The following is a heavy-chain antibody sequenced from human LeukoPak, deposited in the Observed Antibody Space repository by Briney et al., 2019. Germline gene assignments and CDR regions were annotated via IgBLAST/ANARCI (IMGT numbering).Heavy chain of an antibody. CDR3: ARTTVVTPYYYYYMDV. CDR2: LTPIFGTA. CDR1: GDTFSSYA. D-gene: IGHD4-23*01. Sequence: SVKVSCKASGDTFSSYAISWGRKPPGQGFEWMGGLTPIFGTANYAQKVHGRVTITTDESTSTAYMELSSLRSEDTAVYYCARTTVVTPYYYYYMDVWGKGTTVTVSS. V-gene: IGHV1-69*05. J-gene: IGHJ6*03.